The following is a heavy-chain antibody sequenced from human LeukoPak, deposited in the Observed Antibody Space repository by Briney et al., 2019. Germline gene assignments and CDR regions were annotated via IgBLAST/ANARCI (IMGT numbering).Heavy chain of an antibody. CDR2: IIPILGIA. CDR3: ARVGDSSSGSAAFDY. V-gene: IGHV1-69*04. D-gene: IGHD6-6*01. Sequence: ASVKVSCKASGGTFSSYAISWVRQAPGQGLEWMGRIIPILGIANYAHKFQGRVTITADKSTSTAYMELSSLRSEDTAVYYCARVGDSSSGSAAFDYWGQGTLVTVSS. CDR1: GGTFSSYA. J-gene: IGHJ4*02.